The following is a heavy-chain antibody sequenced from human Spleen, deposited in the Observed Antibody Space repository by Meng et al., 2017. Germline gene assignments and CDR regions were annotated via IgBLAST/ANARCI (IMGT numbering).Heavy chain of an antibody. Sequence: SETLSLTCTVSGGSTRNTNYYWNWVRQPPGKGLEWIGSVYYSGITYYNPSLESRVSISVDTSKNNFSLKLSSVTAADTAVYYCARDLWELRYKAPFDPWGQGTLVTVSS. CDR3: ARDLWELRYKAPFDP. J-gene: IGHJ5*02. V-gene: IGHV4-39*07. D-gene: IGHD3-9*01. CDR2: VYYSGIT. CDR1: GGSTRNTNYY.